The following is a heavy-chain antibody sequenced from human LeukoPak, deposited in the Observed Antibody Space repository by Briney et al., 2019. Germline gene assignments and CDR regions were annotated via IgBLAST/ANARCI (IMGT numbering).Heavy chain of an antibody. D-gene: IGHD5-18*01. CDR2: IKRDGSEK. CDR1: GFTFRSYW. V-gene: IGHV3-7*01. CDR3: ARVPEYSYGTYYYYGMDV. J-gene: IGHJ6*02. Sequence: GGSLRLSCAASGFTFRSYWMSWVRQAPGKGLEWVANIKRDGSEKYYVDSVKGRFTISRDNAKNSLYLQMNSLRAEDTAVYYCARVPEYSYGTYYYYGMDVWGQGTTVTVSS.